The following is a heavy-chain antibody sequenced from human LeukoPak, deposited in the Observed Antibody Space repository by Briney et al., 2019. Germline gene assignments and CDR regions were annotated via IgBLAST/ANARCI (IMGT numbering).Heavy chain of an antibody. J-gene: IGHJ4*02. CDR2: ISSSNSTI. CDR1: GFTFRSYS. CDR3: ARGSNSGRGALDF. Sequence: GGSLRLSCAASGFTFRSYSMNWVRQAPGKGLEWVSYISSSNSTIYYRDSVKGRFTISRDNAENSLYLQVNSLRAEDTAVYYCARGSNSGRGALDFWGQGTLVTVSS. D-gene: IGHD3-10*02. V-gene: IGHV3-48*04.